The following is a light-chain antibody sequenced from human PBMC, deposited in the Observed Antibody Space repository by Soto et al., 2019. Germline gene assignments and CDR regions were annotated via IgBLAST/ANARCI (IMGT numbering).Light chain of an antibody. CDR3: QSYDSSLSGCV. V-gene: IGLV1-40*01. CDR1: SSNIGAGYD. CDR2: GNS. J-gene: IGLJ1*01. Sequence: QSVLTQPPSVSGAPGQRVTISCTGSSSNIGAGYDVHWYQQLPGTAPKLLIYGNSNRPSGVPDRFSGSKSGTSASLAITGLQAEDEADYYGQSYDSSLSGCVFGTGTKLTVL.